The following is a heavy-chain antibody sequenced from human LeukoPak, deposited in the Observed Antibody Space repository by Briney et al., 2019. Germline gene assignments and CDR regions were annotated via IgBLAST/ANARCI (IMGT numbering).Heavy chain of an antibody. CDR1: GDSINNYY. Sequence: SETLSLTCTVSGDSINNYYWSWIRQPAGKGLEWIGRIYASGRTNYNPSLESRVTMSINTPENQFSLKLSSVTAADTAVYYCARSLSHYNYYYMDVWGKGTTVTVSS. CDR3: ARSLSHYNYYYMDV. V-gene: IGHV4-4*07. J-gene: IGHJ6*03. CDR2: IYASGRT.